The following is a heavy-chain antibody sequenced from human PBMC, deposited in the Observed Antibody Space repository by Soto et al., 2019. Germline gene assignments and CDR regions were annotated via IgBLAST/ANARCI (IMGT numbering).Heavy chain of an antibody. CDR1: GYTFTSYA. CDR3: ASGDTSMITAYLDY. Sequence: ASVKVSCKASGYTFTSYAMDWVRQAPGQRLEWMGWINAGNGNTKYSQKFQGRVTITRDTSASTAYMELSSLRSEDTAVYYCASGDTSMITAYLDYWGQGTLVTVSS. J-gene: IGHJ4*02. D-gene: IGHD5-18*01. V-gene: IGHV1-3*01. CDR2: INAGNGNT.